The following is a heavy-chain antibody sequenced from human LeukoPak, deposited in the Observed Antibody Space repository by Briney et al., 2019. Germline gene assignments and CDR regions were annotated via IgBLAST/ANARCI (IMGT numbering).Heavy chain of an antibody. D-gene: IGHD3-3*01. J-gene: IGHJ4*02. CDR2: IYYSGST. CDR3: ARFVFGSAPDY. CDR1: GGSISNYY. V-gene: IGHV4-59*01. Sequence: SETLSLTCTVSGGSISNYYWGWIRQPPGEGLEWIGSIYYSGSTNYNPSLKSRVTISVDTSKNQFSLKLSSVTAADTAVYYCARFVFGSAPDYWGQGTLVTVSS.